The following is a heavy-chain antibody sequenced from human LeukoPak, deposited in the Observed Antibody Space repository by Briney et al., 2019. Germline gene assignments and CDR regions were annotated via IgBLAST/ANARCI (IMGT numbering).Heavy chain of an antibody. J-gene: IGHJ4*02. D-gene: IGHD3-22*01. V-gene: IGHV1-2*02. CDR1: GYTFTGYY. CDR2: INPNSGGT. Sequence: ASVKVSCKASGYTFTGYYMHWVRQAPGQGLEWMGWINPNSGGTNYAQKFQGRVTMTRDTSISTAYMELSRLRSDDTAVYYCASTPNYYDSSGFSFDYWGQGTLVTVSS. CDR3: ASTPNYYDSSGFSFDY.